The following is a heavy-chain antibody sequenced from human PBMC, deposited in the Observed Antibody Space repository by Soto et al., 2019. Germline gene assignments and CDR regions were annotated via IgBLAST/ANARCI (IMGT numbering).Heavy chain of an antibody. CDR3: AKSRAGFGEFSY. D-gene: IGHD3-10*01. J-gene: IGHJ4*02. CDR2: ISGSGGST. CDR1: GFTFSSYA. V-gene: IGHV3-23*01. Sequence: EVQLLESGGGLVQPGGSLRLSCAASGFTFSSYAMSWVRQAPGKGLEWVSAISGSGGSTYYADSVKGRFTISRDNSKNTRYLQMNSLRAEDTAVYYCAKSRAGFGEFSYWGQGTLVTVSS.